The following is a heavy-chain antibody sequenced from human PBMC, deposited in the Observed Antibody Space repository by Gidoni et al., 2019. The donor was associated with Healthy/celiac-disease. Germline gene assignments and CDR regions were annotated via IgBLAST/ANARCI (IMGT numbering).Heavy chain of an antibody. CDR1: GYSFTSYW. Sequence: EVQLVQSGAEVKKPGESLKISCKGSGYSFTSYWIGWVRQMPGKGMEWMGIIYPGDSDTRYSPSFQGQITISADKSISTAYLQWSSLKASDTAMYYCARLNPGPHCSSTSCYTTNYYYGMDVWGQGTTVTVSS. D-gene: IGHD2-2*02. J-gene: IGHJ6*02. V-gene: IGHV5-51*01. CDR3: ARLNPGPHCSSTSCYTTNYYYGMDV. CDR2: IYPGDSDT.